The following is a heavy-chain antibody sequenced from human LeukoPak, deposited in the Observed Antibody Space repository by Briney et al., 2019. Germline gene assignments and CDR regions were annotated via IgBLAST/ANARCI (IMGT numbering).Heavy chain of an antibody. CDR1: GFTFSTYA. CDR3: AKGPSYGYVDY. V-gene: IGHV3-9*01. CDR2: ISWNSGSI. Sequence: GGSLRLSCAASGFTFSTYAMSWVRQAPGKELEWISGISWNSGSIGYADSVKGRFTISRDNAKNSLYLQMNSLRAEDTALYYCAKGPSYGYVDYWGQGTLVTVSS. J-gene: IGHJ4*02. D-gene: IGHD5-18*01.